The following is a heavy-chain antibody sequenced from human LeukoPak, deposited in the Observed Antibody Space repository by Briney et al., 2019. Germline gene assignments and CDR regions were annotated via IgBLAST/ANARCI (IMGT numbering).Heavy chain of an antibody. V-gene: IGHV4-59*08. J-gene: IGHJ4*02. D-gene: IGHD3-3*01. CDR3: ARQYDFWSGYPYYFDY. CDR2: IYYSGST. CDR1: GGSISSYY. Sequence: KPSETLSLTCTVSGGSISSYYWSWIRQPPGKGLEWIGYIYYSGSTYYNPSLKSRVTISVDTSKNQFSLKLSSVTAADTAVYYCARQYDFWSGYPYYFDYWGQGTLVTVSS.